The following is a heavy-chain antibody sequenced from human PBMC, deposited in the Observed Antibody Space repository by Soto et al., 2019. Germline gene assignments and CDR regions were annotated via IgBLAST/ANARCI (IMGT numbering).Heavy chain of an antibody. CDR1: GGSITNSNW. Sequence: QVQLQESGPRVVKPSGTLSLTCTVSGGSITNSNWWSWVRLPPAKGLEWIGDIYHAGSTKYNPSLERRVTMSVDTSNNQFGLTSTSVTAADTAVYFCARGPPIVGNTRPLESWGQGTLVTVSS. CDR3: ARGPPIVGNTRPLES. D-gene: IGHD1-26*01. V-gene: IGHV4-4*02. J-gene: IGHJ4*02. CDR2: IYHAGST.